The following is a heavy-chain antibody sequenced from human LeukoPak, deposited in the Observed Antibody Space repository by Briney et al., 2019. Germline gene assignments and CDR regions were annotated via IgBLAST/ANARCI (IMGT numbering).Heavy chain of an antibody. V-gene: IGHV1-69*05. J-gene: IGHJ5*02. Sequence: ASVKVSCKASGYTFTASGHYIHWVRRAPGQGLEWMGGIIPIFGTANCAQKFQGRVTITTDESTSTAYMELSSLRSEDTAVYYCARVVDKYQLLSGVDRFDPWGQGTLVTVSS. D-gene: IGHD2-2*01. CDR3: ARVVDKYQLLSGVDRFDP. CDR1: GYTFTASGHY. CDR2: IIPIFGTA.